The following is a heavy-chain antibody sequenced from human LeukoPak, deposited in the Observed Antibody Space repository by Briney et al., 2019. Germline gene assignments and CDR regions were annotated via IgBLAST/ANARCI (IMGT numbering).Heavy chain of an antibody. CDR1: GFTFSNAW. CDR3: TAYGFDY. D-gene: IGHD3-10*01. CDR2: IKTNSDGGTT. V-gene: IGHV3-15*01. Sequence: SGGSLRLSCAASGFTFSNAWMNWVRQAPGKGLEWLGRIKTNSDGGTTDYAAPVKGRFTISRDDSKNTVYLQMNSLKTEDTAVYYCTAYGFDYWGQGTLVTVSS. J-gene: IGHJ4*02.